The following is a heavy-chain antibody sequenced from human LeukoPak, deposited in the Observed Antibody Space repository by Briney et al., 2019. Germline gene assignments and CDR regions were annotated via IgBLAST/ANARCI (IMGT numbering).Heavy chain of an antibody. J-gene: IGHJ5*02. CDR3: TKAPPGKFDP. CDR2: INGNGGST. V-gene: IGHV3-23*01. CDR1: GFTFSNYA. D-gene: IGHD3-10*01. Sequence: GGSLRLSCAASGFTFSNYAMNWVRQAPGKGLEWVSAINGNGGSTYYADSVKGRFTISRDNSKNTLYLQMNSLRAEDTAMYYCTKAPPGKFDPWGQGTLVTVSS.